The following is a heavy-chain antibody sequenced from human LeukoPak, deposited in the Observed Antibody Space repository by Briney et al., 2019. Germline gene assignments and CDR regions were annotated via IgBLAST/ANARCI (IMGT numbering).Heavy chain of an antibody. CDR3: AKKYQLLCFDY. V-gene: IGHV3-23*01. Sequence: PGGSLRLSXAASGFTFSSYAMSWVRQAPGKGLEWVSAISGSGGSTYHADSVKGRFTISRDNSENTLYLQMNSLRAEDTAVYYCAKKYQLLCFDYWGQGTLVTVSS. CDR1: GFTFSSYA. CDR2: ISGSGGST. D-gene: IGHD2-2*01. J-gene: IGHJ4*02.